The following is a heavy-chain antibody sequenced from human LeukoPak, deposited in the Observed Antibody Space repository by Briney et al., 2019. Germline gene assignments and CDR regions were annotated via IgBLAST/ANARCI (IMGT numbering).Heavy chain of an antibody. Sequence: PSETLSLTCAVSGYSISSGYYWGWIRQPPGKGLEWVGRSRSKTNRYTTQYAASVKGRFTISRDDSKNSLYLQMNSLKTEDTAVYYCARGDSSGWGLDYWGLGTLVTVSS. J-gene: IGHJ4*02. D-gene: IGHD6-19*01. CDR2: SRSKTNRYTT. V-gene: IGHV3-72*01. CDR1: GYSISSGYY. CDR3: ARGDSSGWGLDY.